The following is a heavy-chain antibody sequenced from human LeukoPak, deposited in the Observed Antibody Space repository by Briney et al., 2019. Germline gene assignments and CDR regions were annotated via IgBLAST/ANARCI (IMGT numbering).Heavy chain of an antibody. CDR2: ISGSGGST. Sequence: GGSLRLSCAASGFTFSSYAMSWVRQAPGKGLEWVSAISGSGGSTYYADSVKGRFTISRDNSKDTLYLQMNSLRAEDTAVYYCARAEYYDILTGYPLGYWGQEPWSPSPQ. J-gene: IGHJ4*01. CDR3: ARAEYYDILTGYPLGY. D-gene: IGHD3-9*01. CDR1: GFTFSSYA. V-gene: IGHV3-23*01.